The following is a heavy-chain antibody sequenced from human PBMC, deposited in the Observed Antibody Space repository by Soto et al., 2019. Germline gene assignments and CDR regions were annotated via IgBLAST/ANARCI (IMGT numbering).Heavy chain of an antibody. CDR1: GYSFASYG. V-gene: IGHV1-18*01. Sequence: QVQLVQSGAEVKKPGASGKVSCKAAGYSFASYGISWVRQAPGQGLEWMGWINPYNGNTNYAQKLQGRVTMTTDTSTSTAYMELRSMRSDDTAVYYCARDPVGGNWFDSWGQGTLVTVSS. J-gene: IGHJ5*01. D-gene: IGHD1-26*01. CDR3: ARDPVGGNWFDS. CDR2: INPYNGNT.